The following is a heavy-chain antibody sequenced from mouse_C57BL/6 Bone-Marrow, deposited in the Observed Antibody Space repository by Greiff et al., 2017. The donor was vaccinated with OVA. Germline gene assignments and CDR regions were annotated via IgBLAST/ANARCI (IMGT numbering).Heavy chain of an antibody. D-gene: IGHD1-1*01. CDR1: GYTFTSYW. Sequence: QVQLQQPGAELVKPGASVKLSCKASGYTFTSYWMHWVKQRPGQGLEWIGMIHPNSGSTNYNEKFKSKATLTVDKSSSTAYMQLSSLTSEDSAVYYCARILLLHAMDYWGQGTSVTVSS. J-gene: IGHJ4*01. V-gene: IGHV1-64*01. CDR3: ARILLLHAMDY. CDR2: IHPNSGST.